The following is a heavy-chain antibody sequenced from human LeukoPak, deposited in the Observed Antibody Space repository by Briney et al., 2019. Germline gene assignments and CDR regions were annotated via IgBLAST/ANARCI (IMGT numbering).Heavy chain of an antibody. V-gene: IGHV1-69*06. CDR3: ARDLPNMDV. Sequence: ASVKVSCKASGGTLNSYVISWVRQAPGQGLEWMGGIIPISGTTNYAQKFQGRVTITADKSTSTAYMELSSLRSEDTAVYYCARDLPNMDVWGKGTTVTVSS. CDR1: GGTLNSYV. CDR2: IIPISGTT. J-gene: IGHJ6*03.